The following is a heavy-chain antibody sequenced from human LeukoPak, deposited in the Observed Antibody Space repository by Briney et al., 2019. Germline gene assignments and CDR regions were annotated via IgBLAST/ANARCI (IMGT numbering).Heavy chain of an antibody. D-gene: IGHD5-24*01. J-gene: IGHJ4*02. CDR2: IIPSGHTT. Sequence: GGSLRLSCAASGFTFSSYSMNWVRQAPGKGLEWVSGIIPSGHTTYYADSVRGRFTISRDNSRNTVYLQMNSLRAEDTAVYYCAKDDRWLQFCCWGQGTLVTVSA. CDR1: GFTFSSYS. CDR3: AKDDRWLQFCC. V-gene: IGHV3-23*01.